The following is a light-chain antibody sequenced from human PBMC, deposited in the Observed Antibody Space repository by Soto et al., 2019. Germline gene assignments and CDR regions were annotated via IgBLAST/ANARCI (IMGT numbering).Light chain of an antibody. CDR1: SSDVGGYNY. CDR2: DVS. J-gene: IGLJ2*01. V-gene: IGLV2-14*01. CDR3: SSYTSSSSPMV. Sequence: QSALTQPASVSGSPGQSITISCTGTSSDVGGYNYVSWYQQHPGKAPKLMIYDVSNRPSGVSNRFSGSKSGNTASLTISGLPAEDEADYYCSSYTSSSSPMVFGGGTKVTVL.